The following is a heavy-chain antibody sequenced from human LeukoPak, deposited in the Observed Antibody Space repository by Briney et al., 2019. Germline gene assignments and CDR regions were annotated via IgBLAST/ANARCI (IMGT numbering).Heavy chain of an antibody. Sequence: GGSLRLSCAASGFTSSNYAMGWVRQAPGKGLEWVSTISGSGSTTYYADSVKGRFTISRDTAKNSLFLQMNSLRDEDTAVYYCRGTLFDVDVWGQGTTVTVSS. CDR2: ISGSGSTT. CDR3: RGTLFDVDV. V-gene: IGHV3-23*01. D-gene: IGHD3-10*02. J-gene: IGHJ6*02. CDR1: GFTSSNYA.